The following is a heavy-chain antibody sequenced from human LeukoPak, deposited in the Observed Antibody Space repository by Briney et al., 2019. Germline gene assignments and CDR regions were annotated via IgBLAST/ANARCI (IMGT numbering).Heavy chain of an antibody. Sequence: SETLSLTCGVYGGSFSDYYWSCVRQPPGKGVEWIGEIHHSGSTDYNPSLKSRVTISIDTSKNQFSLKLNSVTAADTAVYYCAKGIGYSSTWYNPFDIWGQGTMVTVSS. J-gene: IGHJ3*02. D-gene: IGHD6-13*01. CDR3: AKGIGYSSTWYNPFDI. V-gene: IGHV4-34*01. CDR1: GGSFSDYY. CDR2: IHHSGST.